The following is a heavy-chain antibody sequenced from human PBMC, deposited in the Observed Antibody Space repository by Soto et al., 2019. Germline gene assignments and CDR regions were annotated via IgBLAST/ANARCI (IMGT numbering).Heavy chain of an antibody. V-gene: IGHV4-59*01. Sequence: QVQLQESGPGLVKPSEPLSLTCPVSGGSISGYYWGWIRQPPGKGLEWIGYMYNTGSTVYNPSFKSRVTISVDTSKNQFSLKLNSVTAADTAVYYCARDLWGYCGTDCYPLDVWGQGTTVTVSS. D-gene: IGHD2-21*02. CDR1: GGSISGYY. CDR3: ARDLWGYCGTDCYPLDV. J-gene: IGHJ6*02. CDR2: MYNTGST.